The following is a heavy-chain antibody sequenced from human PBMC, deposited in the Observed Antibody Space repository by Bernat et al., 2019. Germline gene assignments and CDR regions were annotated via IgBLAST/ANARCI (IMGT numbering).Heavy chain of an antibody. CDR1: GFTFSSYW. CDR2: IKQDGSET. V-gene: IGHV3-7*03. Sequence: EVQLVESGGGLVPPGGSLRLSCAASGFTFSSYWMSWVRQAPGKGLEWVANIKQDGSETYYVDSVKGRFTISRDNAKNSLYLQMNSLRAEDTAVYYCARVYDLWCGYYPESRHFDYWGQGTLVTVSS. D-gene: IGHD3-3*01. CDR3: ARVYDLWCGYYPESRHFDY. J-gene: IGHJ4*02.